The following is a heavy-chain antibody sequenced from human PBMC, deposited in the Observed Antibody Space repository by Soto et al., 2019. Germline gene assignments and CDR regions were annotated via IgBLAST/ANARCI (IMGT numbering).Heavy chain of an antibody. J-gene: IGHJ4*02. Sequence: EVQLLESGGGLVQPGGSLRLSCAASGFTFSSYAMSWVRQAPGKGLEWVSAVSGSGGSTYYADSVKGRFTISRDNSKNPLYRQMDSLRAEDKAVYYLAKSFFFAARPGGPFDYWGQGTLVTVSS. V-gene: IGHV3-23*01. D-gene: IGHD6-6*01. CDR1: GFTFSSYA. CDR2: VSGSGGST. CDR3: AKSFFFAARPGGPFDY.